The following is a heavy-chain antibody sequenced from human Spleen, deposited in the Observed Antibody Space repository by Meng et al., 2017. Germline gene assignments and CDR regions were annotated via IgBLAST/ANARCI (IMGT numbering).Heavy chain of an antibody. Sequence: GESLKISCAASGFSVSHNYMSWVRQAPGKGLEWVSVIYSGGNTYYADSVKGRFTISRDNAKNTLYLQMNSLRAEDTAVYYCARDLGGIFAYWGQGAPVTVSS. CDR2: IYSGGNT. CDR3: ARDLGGIFAY. V-gene: IGHV3-66*01. D-gene: IGHD6-13*01. CDR1: GFSVSHNY. J-gene: IGHJ4*02.